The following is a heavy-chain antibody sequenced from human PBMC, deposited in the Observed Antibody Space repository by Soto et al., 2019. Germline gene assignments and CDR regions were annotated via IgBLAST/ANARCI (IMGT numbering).Heavy chain of an antibody. V-gene: IGHV3-23*01. CDR3: AKDGVYCSGGSCYSYYYYYMDV. Sequence: GGSLRLSCAASGFAFSSYAMSWVRQAPGKGLEWVSGISGSGDNAGYADSVRGRFTISRDTSKNTLYLQMNSLRAEDTAVYYCAKDGVYCSGGSCYSYYYYYMDVWGKGTTVTVSS. CDR2: ISGSGDNA. D-gene: IGHD2-15*01. J-gene: IGHJ6*03. CDR1: GFAFSSYA.